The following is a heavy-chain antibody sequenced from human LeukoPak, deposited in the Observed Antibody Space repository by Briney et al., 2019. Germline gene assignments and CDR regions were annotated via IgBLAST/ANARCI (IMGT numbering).Heavy chain of an antibody. J-gene: IGHJ3*02. CDR2: IYCGDSDT. Sequence: GESLKISCKASGNSFTSYWIAWVRQMPEKGLEWMGIIYCGDSDTRYSPSFQGQVTISADKSISTAYLQWSSLKASDTAMYYCAREVGATPIHAFDIWGQGTMVTVSS. D-gene: IGHD1-26*01. V-gene: IGHV5-51*01. CDR1: GNSFTSYW. CDR3: AREVGATPIHAFDI.